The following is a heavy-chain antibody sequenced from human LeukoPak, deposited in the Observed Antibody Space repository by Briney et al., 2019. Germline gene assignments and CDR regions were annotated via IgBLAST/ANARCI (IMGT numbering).Heavy chain of an antibody. D-gene: IGHD6-19*01. CDR1: GFTFSSYA. V-gene: IGHV3-23*01. Sequence: GGSLRLSCAASGFTFSSYAMSWVRQAPGKGLEWVSAISGSGGSTYYADSVKGRFTISRDNSKNTLYLQMNSLRAEDTAVYYCANAVYSSGWPRGDSYSDYWGQGTLVTVSS. CDR2: ISGSGGST. J-gene: IGHJ4*02. CDR3: ANAVYSSGWPRGDSYSDY.